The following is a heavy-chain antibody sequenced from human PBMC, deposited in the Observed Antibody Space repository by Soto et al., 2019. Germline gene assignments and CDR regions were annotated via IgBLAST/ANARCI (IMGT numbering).Heavy chain of an antibody. V-gene: IGHV1-2*02. CDR3: ARVEGSASAAGD. CDR2: IHPRTGVT. Sequence: QVQLVQSGPEVKKPGASVKVSCKTSGYTFIAYYVHWVRQAPGQGLEWMGYIHPRTGVTKAAQKFQGRVTLSRDTSGNTAYMEMNRLTSDDTAVYYCARVEGSASAAGDWGQGTRVTVSS. D-gene: IGHD2-2*01. CDR1: GYTFIAYY. J-gene: IGHJ1*01.